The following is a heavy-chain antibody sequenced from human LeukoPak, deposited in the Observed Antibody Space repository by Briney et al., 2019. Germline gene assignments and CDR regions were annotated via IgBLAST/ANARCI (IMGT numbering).Heavy chain of an antibody. CDR2: ISRSSSII. D-gene: IGHD3-10*01. V-gene: IGHV3-48*01. Sequence: GGSLRLSCAASGFTFSSYSMNWVRQAPGKGLEWVSYISRSSSIIYYADSVKGRFTISRDNGKNSLSLQMNSLRAEDTAVYYCARANPRVRGVIELNDYWGQGTLVTVSS. J-gene: IGHJ4*02. CDR1: GFTFSSYS. CDR3: ARANPRVRGVIELNDY.